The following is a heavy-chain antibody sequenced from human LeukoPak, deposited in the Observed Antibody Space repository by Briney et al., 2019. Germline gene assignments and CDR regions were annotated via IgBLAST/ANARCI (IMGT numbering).Heavy chain of an antibody. CDR3: ARERIAVAATKSSYYYYGMDV. CDR1: GGSISSYY. J-gene: IGHJ6*02. D-gene: IGHD6-19*01. CDR2: IYYSGST. V-gene: IGHV4-59*01. Sequence: NPSETLCLTCTASGGSISSYYWSWIRQPPGKGLEWIGYIYYSGSTNYNPSLKSRVTISVDTSKNQFSLKLSSVTAADTAVYYCARERIAVAATKSSYYYYGMDVWGQGTTVTVSS.